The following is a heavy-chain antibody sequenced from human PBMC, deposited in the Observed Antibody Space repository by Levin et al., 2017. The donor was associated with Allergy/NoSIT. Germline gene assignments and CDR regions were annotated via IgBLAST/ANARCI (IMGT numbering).Heavy chain of an antibody. Sequence: LRLSCAVSGGFISSGGYSWSWIRQPPGKGLEWIGNIYLSGSTNDNPSLKSRVTMSVDRSKNQFSLKLSYVTAADTAVYYCARVAGYSYGYYFDYWGPGTLVTVSS. CDR1: GGFISSGGYS. CDR3: ARVAGYSYGYYFDY. CDR2: IYLSGST. D-gene: IGHD5-18*01. J-gene: IGHJ4*02. V-gene: IGHV4-30-2*01.